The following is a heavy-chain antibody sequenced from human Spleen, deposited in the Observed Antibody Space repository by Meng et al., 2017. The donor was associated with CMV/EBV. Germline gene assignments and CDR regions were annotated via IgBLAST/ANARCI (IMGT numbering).Heavy chain of an antibody. CDR3: ARDNWDYCTSSSSYRNNWFDP. CDR1: VYTFTVYG. J-gene: IGHJ5*02. Sequence: ASVKVSCKAFVYTFTVYGVSWVRQASGQGLEWMGWISAYNGNTDYAQKFQGRVTMTTDTSTGTAYMELRSLRSDDTAVYYCARDNWDYCTSSSSYRNNWFDPWGQGTLVTVSS. CDR2: ISAYNGNT. V-gene: IGHV1-18*01. D-gene: IGHD2-2*01.